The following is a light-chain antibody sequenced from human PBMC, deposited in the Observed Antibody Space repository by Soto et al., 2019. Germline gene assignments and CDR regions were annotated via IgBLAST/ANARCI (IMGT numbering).Light chain of an antibody. Sequence: EIVLTQSPGTLSLSPGERATLSCRASQSVSSNYLAWYQQKPGQAPRLLIYGASSSATGIPDRFSGSGSGTDFTLTISTLEPEDCGVYYCQQYGSSPLTFGGGTKVEVK. CDR3: QQYGSSPLT. CDR1: QSVSSNY. CDR2: GAS. J-gene: IGKJ4*01. V-gene: IGKV3-20*01.